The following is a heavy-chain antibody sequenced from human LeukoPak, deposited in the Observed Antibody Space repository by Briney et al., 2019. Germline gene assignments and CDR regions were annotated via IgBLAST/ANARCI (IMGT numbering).Heavy chain of an antibody. V-gene: IGHV4-59*08. J-gene: IGHJ4*02. D-gene: IGHD2-2*01. CDR3: ARYCRSTSCYQPPFDY. CDR1: GGSISSYY. CDR2: IYYSGST. Sequence: SETLSLTCTVSGGSISSYYWSWIRQPPGKGLEWIGYIYYSGSTNYNPSLKSRVTISVDTSKNQFSLKLSSVTAADTAVYYCARYCRSTSCYQPPFDYWGQGALVTVSS.